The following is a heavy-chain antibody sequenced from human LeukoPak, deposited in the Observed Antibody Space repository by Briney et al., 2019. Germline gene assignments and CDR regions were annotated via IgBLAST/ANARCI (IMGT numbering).Heavy chain of an antibody. CDR2: IYYSGST. CDR3: ARGTRRYSYGPFDY. Sequence: SETLPLTCTVSGGSISSYYWSWIRQPPGKGLEWIGYIYYSGSTNYNPSLKSRVTISVDTSKNQFSLKLSSVTAADTAVYYCARGTRRYSYGPFDYWGQGTLVTVSS. J-gene: IGHJ4*02. D-gene: IGHD5-18*01. V-gene: IGHV4-59*01. CDR1: GGSISSYY.